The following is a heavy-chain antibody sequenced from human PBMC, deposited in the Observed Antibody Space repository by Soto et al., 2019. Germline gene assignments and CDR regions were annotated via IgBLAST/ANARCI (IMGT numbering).Heavy chain of an antibody. CDR1: GFTFSGYY. CDR2: TRNKANSYAT. V-gene: IGHV3-72*01. CDR3: ARDTGGSYDY. D-gene: IGHD1-26*01. Sequence: EVQLVESGGGLVQPGGSLRLSCAASGFTFSGYYMDWVRQVPGKGLEWIGRTRNKANSYATEYVASVKGRFSISRDDSKASMYLQMNSLKTEDTAVYYCARDTGGSYDYWGQGALVTVSS. J-gene: IGHJ4*02.